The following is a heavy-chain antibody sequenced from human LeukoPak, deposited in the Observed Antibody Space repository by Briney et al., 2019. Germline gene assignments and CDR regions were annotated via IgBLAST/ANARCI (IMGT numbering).Heavy chain of an antibody. V-gene: IGHV3-23*01. D-gene: IGHD4-11*01. CDR2: ISGSGGST. CDR1: GFTFSSYA. CDR3: AKVADYSNYYYYYYMDV. J-gene: IGHJ6*03. Sequence: GWSLRLSCAASGFTFSSYAMSWVRQAPGKGLEWVSAISGSGGSTYYADSVKGRFTISRDNSKNTLYLQMNSLRAEDTAVYYCAKVADYSNYYYYYYMDVWGKGTTVTVSS.